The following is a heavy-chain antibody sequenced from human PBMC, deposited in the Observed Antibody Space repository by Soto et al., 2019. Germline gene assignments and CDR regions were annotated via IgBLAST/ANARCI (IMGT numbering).Heavy chain of an antibody. CDR3: ARHISSGTNIASIRSFDP. J-gene: IGHJ5*02. CDR2: IYYSGST. CDR1: GGSINSYY. Sequence: QVQLQESGPGLVKPSETLSLTCTVSGGSINSYYWSWIRQPPGKGLEWIGYIYYSGSTNYNPSLKSRITISSDTSKNQVSLKLSSVTAADTALYFCARHISSGTNIASIRSFDPWGQGTLVTVSS. V-gene: IGHV4-59*08. D-gene: IGHD1-7*01.